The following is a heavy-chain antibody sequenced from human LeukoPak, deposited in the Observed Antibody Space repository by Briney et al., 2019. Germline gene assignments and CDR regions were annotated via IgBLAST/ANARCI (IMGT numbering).Heavy chain of an antibody. CDR3: ARDRGSGLVVVGLDD. Sequence: GASVKVSCKASGYTFTSYYMHWVRRAPGQGLEGMGIINPSGGSTSYAQKFQGRVTMTRDTSTSTVYMELSSLRSEDTAVYYCARDRGSGLVVVGLDDWGQGTLVTVSS. J-gene: IGHJ4*02. CDR2: INPSGGST. V-gene: IGHV1-46*01. CDR1: GYTFTSYY. D-gene: IGHD2-15*01.